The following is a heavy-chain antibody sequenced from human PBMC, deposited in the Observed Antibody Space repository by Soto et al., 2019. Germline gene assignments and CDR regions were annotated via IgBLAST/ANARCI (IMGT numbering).Heavy chain of an antibody. Sequence: SVKVSCKASGGTFSSYAISWVRQAPGQGLEWMGGIIPIFGTANYAQKFQGRGTITADKSTSTAYMELSSLRSEDTAVYYCARGSLGIAAAGDYYYYGMDVWGQGTTVTVSS. J-gene: IGHJ6*02. CDR2: IIPIFGTA. CDR3: ARGSLGIAAAGDYYYYGMDV. D-gene: IGHD6-13*01. CDR1: GGTFSSYA. V-gene: IGHV1-69*06.